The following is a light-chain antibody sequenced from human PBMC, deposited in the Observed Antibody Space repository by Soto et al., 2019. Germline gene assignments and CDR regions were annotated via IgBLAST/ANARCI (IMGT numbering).Light chain of an antibody. Sequence: ALQLTQSPSSLSASVGDRVTITCRASQGISSALAWYQQKPGKAPKLLIYDASSLESGVPSRFSGSGSGTDFTLTISSLQPEDFATYYCQQFNSYSPMYTFGQGTKLEIK. CDR3: QQFNSYSPMYT. CDR1: QGISSA. V-gene: IGKV1-13*02. J-gene: IGKJ2*01. CDR2: DAS.